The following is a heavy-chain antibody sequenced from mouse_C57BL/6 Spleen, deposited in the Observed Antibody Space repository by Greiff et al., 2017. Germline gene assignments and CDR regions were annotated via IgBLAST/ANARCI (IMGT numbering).Heavy chain of an antibody. J-gene: IGHJ1*03. Sequence: EVKLQESGPELVKPGASVKMSCKASGYTFTDYNMHWVKQSHGKSLEWIGYINPNNGGTSYNQKFKGKATLTVNKSSSTVYMELRSLTSEDSAVYYCASFVTTDWYFDVWGTGTTVTVSS. CDR3: ASFVTTDWYFDV. V-gene: IGHV1-22*01. CDR2: INPNNGGT. CDR1: GYTFTDYN. D-gene: IGHD1-1*01.